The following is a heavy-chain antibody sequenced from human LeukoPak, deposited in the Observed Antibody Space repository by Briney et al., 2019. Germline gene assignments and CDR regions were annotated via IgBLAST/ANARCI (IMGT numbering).Heavy chain of an antibody. Sequence: QTGGSLRLSCAASGFGFSTYGMHWVRQAPGKGLEWVAMISYDGSNKYYADSVKGRFTISRDNSKNTLYLQMSSLRVEDMAVYYGAKTSVCSGGSCYYDGIDIWGQGTMVTVSS. V-gene: IGHV3-30*18. CDR1: GFGFSTYG. D-gene: IGHD2-15*01. CDR3: AKTSVCSGGSCYYDGIDI. J-gene: IGHJ3*02. CDR2: ISYDGSNK.